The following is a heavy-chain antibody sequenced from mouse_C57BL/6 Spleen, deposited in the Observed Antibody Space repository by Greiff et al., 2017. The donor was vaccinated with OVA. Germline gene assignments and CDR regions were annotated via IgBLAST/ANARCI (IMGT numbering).Heavy chain of an antibody. J-gene: IGHJ4*01. CDR1: GYTFTDYE. D-gene: IGHD1-1*01. V-gene: IGHV1-15*01. CDR2: IDPETGGT. Sequence: VKLVESGAELVRPGASVTLSCKASGYTFTDYEMHWVKQTPVHGLEWIGAIDPETGGTAYNQKFKGKAILTADKSSSTAYMELRSLTSEDSAVYYCTRKDYYGSRGYAMDYWGQGTSVTVSS. CDR3: TRKDYYGSRGYAMDY.